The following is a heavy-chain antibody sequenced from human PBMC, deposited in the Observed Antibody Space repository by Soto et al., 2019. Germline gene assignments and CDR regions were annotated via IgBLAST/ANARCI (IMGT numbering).Heavy chain of an antibody. V-gene: IGHV4-59*01. CDR3: ARGFTMLGSGRSYTDY. J-gene: IGHJ4*02. CDR1: GGSIGGYY. CDR2: VYYSGST. Sequence: SETLSLTCTVSGGSIGGYYWSWIRQPPGKGLEWIGYVYYSGSTNYNPSLKSRVTISVDTSKNQFSLRLTSVTAADAAVYYCARGFTMLGSGRSYTDYWGQGALVTVSS. D-gene: IGHD6-19*01.